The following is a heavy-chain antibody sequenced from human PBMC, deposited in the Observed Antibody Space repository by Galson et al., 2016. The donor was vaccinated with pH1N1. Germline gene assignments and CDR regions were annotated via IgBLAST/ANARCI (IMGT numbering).Heavy chain of an antibody. CDR1: GFPFSHYY. CDR3: ARDHFGWAFDV. D-gene: IGHD3-10*01. V-gene: IGHV3-11*01. CDR2: ISGSDTTI. J-gene: IGHJ3*01. Sequence: SLRLSCAASGFPFSHYYMGWIRQAPGKGLEWISYISGSDTTIYYADSVRGRFTISRDNAQNALYLHMNRLRAEDTAVYYCARDHFGWAFDVWGQGTMVTVSP.